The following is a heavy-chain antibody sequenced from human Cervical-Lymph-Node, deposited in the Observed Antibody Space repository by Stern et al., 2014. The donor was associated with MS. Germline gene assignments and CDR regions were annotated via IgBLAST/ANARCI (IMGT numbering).Heavy chain of an antibody. CDR1: GYSFTIYY. J-gene: IGHJ4*02. V-gene: IGHV5-51*01. CDR2: IYPYDSDT. CDR3: ARHVQGFDY. Sequence: EVQLVESGAEVKKPGESLKISCKLSGYSFTIYYIAWVRQMPGKGLEWMGVIYPYDSDTTYSPSFHGQVTISAVKSITTAYLQWSSLRASDSAMYYCARHVQGFDYWGQGTLVTVSS.